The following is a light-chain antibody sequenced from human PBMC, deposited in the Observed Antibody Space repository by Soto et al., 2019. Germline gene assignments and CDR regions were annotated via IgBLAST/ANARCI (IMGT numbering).Light chain of an antibody. V-gene: IGLV1-44*01. CDR1: SSNIGSNT. J-gene: IGLJ2*01. CDR2: SNN. Sequence: QSVLTQPPSASGTPGQRVTISCSGSSSNIGSNTVNWYQQLPGTAPKLLIYSNNQRPSGVPDRFSGSKSGTSVSLAISGLLSEEEGDYYCAAWDARLNVVVFGGGTKLTVL. CDR3: AAWDARLNVVV.